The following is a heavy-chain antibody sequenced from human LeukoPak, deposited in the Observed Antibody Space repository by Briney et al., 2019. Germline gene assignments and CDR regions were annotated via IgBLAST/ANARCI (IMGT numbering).Heavy chain of an antibody. CDR1: GGSISSGGYY. J-gene: IGHJ4*02. CDR3: ARGGAQEHSYGSNFDN. CDR2: VYSSGTN. Sequence: PSQTLSLTCTVSGGSISSGGYYWSWIRQPRGRGREWLGYVYSSGTNNYNPSLQSPITTSVDPSKNPFSLKLGSVTAADTAIYYCARGGAQEHSYGSNFDNWGQGTLVAVSS. V-gene: IGHV4-61*08. D-gene: IGHD5-18*01.